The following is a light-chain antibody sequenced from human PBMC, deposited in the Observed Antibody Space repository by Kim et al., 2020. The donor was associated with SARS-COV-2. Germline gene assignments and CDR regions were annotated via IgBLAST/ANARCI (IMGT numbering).Light chain of an antibody. CDR2: AAS. Sequence: VGDSVTITCRASQSISYYVNWYQQRRGEAPRLLIYAASNLQSGVTSKFGGSGSGTDFTLTISSLQREDIATHSCQQNFSVPHTFGQGTKLEI. CDR3: QQNFSVPHT. CDR1: QSISYY. J-gene: IGKJ2*01. V-gene: IGKV1-39*01.